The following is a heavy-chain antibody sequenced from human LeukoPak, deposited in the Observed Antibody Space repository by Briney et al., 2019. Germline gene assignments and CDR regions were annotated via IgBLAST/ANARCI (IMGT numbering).Heavy chain of an antibody. CDR1: GFTFDDYG. D-gene: IGHD2/OR15-2a*01. J-gene: IGHJ4*02. CDR2: INWNGGST. Sequence: PGGSLRLSXAASGFTFDDYGMSWVRQAPGKGLEWVSGINWNGGSTGYADSVKGRFTISRDNAKNSLYLQMNSLRAEDTALYYCARVPEYFRGFDYWGQGTLVTVSS. CDR3: ARVPEYFRGFDY. V-gene: IGHV3-20*04.